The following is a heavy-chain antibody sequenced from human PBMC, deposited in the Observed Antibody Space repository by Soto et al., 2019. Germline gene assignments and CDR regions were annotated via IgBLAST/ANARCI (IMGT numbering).Heavy chain of an antibody. CDR3: AKDPPNYNILTGYHPDEAFDI. J-gene: IGHJ3*02. CDR1: GFTFSDYA. CDR2: ISSGGGSP. Sequence: PGGSLRLSCAASGFTFSDYAMSWVRQAPGKGLEWVSAISSGGGSPYYADSVKGRFTISRNNSQSTLFLQMNSLRAGDAAVYYCAKDPPNYNILTGYHPDEAFDIWGQGTMVTVSS. D-gene: IGHD3-9*01. V-gene: IGHV3-23*01.